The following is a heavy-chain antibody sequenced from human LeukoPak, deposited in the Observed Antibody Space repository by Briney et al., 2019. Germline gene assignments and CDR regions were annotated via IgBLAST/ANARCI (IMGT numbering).Heavy chain of an antibody. CDR1: GFTFSSYW. V-gene: IGHV3-7*01. Sequence: GGSLRLSCAASGFTFSSYWMGWVRQAPGKGLEWVANIKQDGSEKYYVDSVKGRFTISRDNAKNSLYLQMNSLRAEDTAVYYCAASSGWYAFDIWGQGTMVTVSS. J-gene: IGHJ3*02. CDR3: AASSGWYAFDI. D-gene: IGHD6-19*01. CDR2: IKQDGSEK.